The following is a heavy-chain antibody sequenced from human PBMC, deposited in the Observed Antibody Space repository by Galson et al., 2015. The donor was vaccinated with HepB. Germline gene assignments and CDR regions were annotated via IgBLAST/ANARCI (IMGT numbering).Heavy chain of an antibody. CDR2: ISGSGGDT. CDR3: AKPRSTTSCCQFDS. D-gene: IGHD2-2*01. V-gene: IGHV3-23*01. J-gene: IGHJ4*02. CDR1: GFTFSAYA. Sequence: SLRLSCAASGFTFSAYAMSWVRQAPGKGLEWVSGISGSGGDTYYADSVKGRFTISRDNSKNMLCLQMNYLRVEDTAVYYCAKPRSTTSCCQFDSWGQGALVTVSS.